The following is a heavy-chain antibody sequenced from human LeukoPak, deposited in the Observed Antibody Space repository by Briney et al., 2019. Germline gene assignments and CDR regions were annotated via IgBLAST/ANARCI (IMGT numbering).Heavy chain of an antibody. CDR3: ASLSHDSSGYHAWDY. CDR2: INHSGST. CDR1: GGSFSGYY. D-gene: IGHD3-22*01. J-gene: IGHJ4*02. Sequence: SETLSLTCAVYGGSFSGYYWSWIRQPPGKGLEWIGEINHSGSTNYNPSLKSRVTISVDTSKNQFSLKLSSVTAADTAVYYCASLSHDSSGYHAWDYWGQGTLSPSPQ. V-gene: IGHV4-34*01.